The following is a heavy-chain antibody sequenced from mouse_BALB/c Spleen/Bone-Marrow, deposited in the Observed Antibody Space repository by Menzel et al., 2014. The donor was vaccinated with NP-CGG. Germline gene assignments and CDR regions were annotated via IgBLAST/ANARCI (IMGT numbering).Heavy chain of an antibody. Sequence: EVKVVESGGGLVKPGGSLKLSCAASGFTFSSYAMSWVRQTPEKRLEWVATISSGGSYTYYPDSVKGRFTISGDNAKNTLYLQMSSLRSEDTAMYYCARHDYAYWGQGTLVTVSA. D-gene: IGHD2-4*01. CDR3: ARHDYAY. CDR1: GFTFSSYA. J-gene: IGHJ3*01. CDR2: ISSGGSYT. V-gene: IGHV5-9-3*01.